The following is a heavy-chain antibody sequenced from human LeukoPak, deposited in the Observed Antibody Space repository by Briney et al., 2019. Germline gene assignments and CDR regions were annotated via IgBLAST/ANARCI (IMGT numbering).Heavy chain of an antibody. J-gene: IGHJ4*02. CDR3: AKDGDSSGWYYFDY. CDR2: ISYDGSNK. CDR1: GFTFSRYG. Sequence: GGSLRLSCAASGFTFSRYGMHWVRHAPRKGLEWVAVISYDGSNKYYADSVKGRFTISRDNSKNTLYLQMNSLRAEDTAVYYCAKDGDSSGWYYFDYWGQGTLVTVSS. D-gene: IGHD6-19*01. V-gene: IGHV3-30*18.